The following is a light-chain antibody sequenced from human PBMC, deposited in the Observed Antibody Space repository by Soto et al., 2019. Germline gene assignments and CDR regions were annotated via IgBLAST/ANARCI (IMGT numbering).Light chain of an antibody. CDR3: ATWDSSLSVAV. CDR1: SSNIGKNY. Sequence: QSVLTQPPSVSAAPGQKVTISCSGSSSNIGKNYVSWYLQFPGTAPKLLIYDNNKRPSGIPDRFSGSKSGASATLGISGLQNGDEADYVCATWDSSLSVAVFGGGTKLTVL. CDR2: DNN. V-gene: IGLV1-51*01. J-gene: IGLJ3*02.